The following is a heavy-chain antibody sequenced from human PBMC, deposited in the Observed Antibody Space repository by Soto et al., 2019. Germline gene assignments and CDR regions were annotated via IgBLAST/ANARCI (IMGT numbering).Heavy chain of an antibody. CDR2: INHSGST. J-gene: IGHJ6*02. CDR3: ARFAKKMYYYDSSGSPDGIDV. V-gene: IGHV4-34*01. CDR1: GGSFSGYY. D-gene: IGHD3-22*01. Sequence: SETLSLTCAVYGGSFSGYYWSWIRQPPGKGLEWIGEINHSGSTNYNPSLKSRVTISVDTSKNQFSLKLSSVTAADTAVYYCARFAKKMYYYDSSGSPDGIDVWGQGTAVTVYS.